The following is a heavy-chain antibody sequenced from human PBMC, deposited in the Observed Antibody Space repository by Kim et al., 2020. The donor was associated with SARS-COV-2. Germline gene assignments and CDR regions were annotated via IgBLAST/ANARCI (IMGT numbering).Heavy chain of an antibody. J-gene: IGHJ4*02. CDR2: ISHDGSNK. V-gene: IGHV3-30*18. D-gene: IGHD3-16*01. CDR3: AKIILGDLDTTASYAHDL. Sequence: GGSLRLSCVVSGITFRSYGMHWVRQAPGKGLEWVALISHDGSNKYYADSVKGRFTLSRDNSKNTLYLQMNSLRAEDTAVYYCAKIILGDLDTTASYAHDLWGQETLVTVSS. CDR1: GITFRSYG.